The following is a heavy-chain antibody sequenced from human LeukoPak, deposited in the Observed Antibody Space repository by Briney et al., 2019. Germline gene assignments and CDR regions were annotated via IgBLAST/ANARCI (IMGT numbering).Heavy chain of an antibody. CDR2: IYPGDSDA. D-gene: IGHD3-10*01. CDR3: ATRAGRSGSYPYFYYGMDV. V-gene: IGHV5-51*01. Sequence: GESLKISCKGSGYRFTSYWIGWVRQMPGKGLEWMGIIYPGDSDARYSPSLQGQVTISVDKSISTAYLQWTSLKASDTAMYYCATRAGRSGSYPYFYYGMDVWGQGTTVTVSS. J-gene: IGHJ6*02. CDR1: GYRFTSYW.